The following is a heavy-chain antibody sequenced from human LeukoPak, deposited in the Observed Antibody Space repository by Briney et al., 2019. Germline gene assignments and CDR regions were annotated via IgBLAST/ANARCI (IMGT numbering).Heavy chain of an antibody. Sequence: PSETLSLTCAVYGGSFSGYYWSWIRHPPGKGREWIGEINHSGSTNYNPSLKSRVTISVDTSKNQFSLKLSSVTAADTAVYYCARGSAVITFGGVIARAFDYWGQGTLVTVSS. V-gene: IGHV4-34*01. J-gene: IGHJ4*02. CDR3: ARGSAVITFGGVIARAFDY. CDR1: GGSFSGYY. CDR2: INHSGST. D-gene: IGHD3-16*02.